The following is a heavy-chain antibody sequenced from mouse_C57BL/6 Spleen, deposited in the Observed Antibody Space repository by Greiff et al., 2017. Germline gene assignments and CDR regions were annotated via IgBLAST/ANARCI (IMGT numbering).Heavy chain of an antibody. Sequence: EVKLVESGAELVRPGSSVKMSCKTSGYTFTSYGINWVKQRPGQGLEWIGYIYIGNGYTEYNEKFKGKATLTSDTSSSTAYMQLSSLTSEDSAIYFCARKNYGSYWYFDVWGTGTTVTVSS. CDR1: GYTFTSYG. V-gene: IGHV1-58*01. D-gene: IGHD1-1*01. CDR2: IYIGNGYT. CDR3: ARKNYGSYWYFDV. J-gene: IGHJ1*03.